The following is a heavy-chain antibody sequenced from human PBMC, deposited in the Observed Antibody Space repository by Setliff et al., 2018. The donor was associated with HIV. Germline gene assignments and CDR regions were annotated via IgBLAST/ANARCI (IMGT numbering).Heavy chain of an antibody. J-gene: IGHJ6*02. Sequence: GGSLRLSCAASGFTFSDYYMSWIRQAPGKGLEWVSYISSSSSYTNYADSVKGRFTISRDNAKNSLYLQMNSLRAGDTAVYYCAREIVTLYTGGHYLYGIDVWGQGTMVTVSS. CDR3: AREIVTLYTGGHYLYGIDV. D-gene: IGHD3-22*01. V-gene: IGHV3-11*06. CDR1: GFTFSDYY. CDR2: ISSSSSYT.